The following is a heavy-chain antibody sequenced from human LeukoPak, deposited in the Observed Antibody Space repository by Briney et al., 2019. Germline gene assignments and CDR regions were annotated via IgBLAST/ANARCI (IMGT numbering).Heavy chain of an antibody. J-gene: IGHJ2*01. CDR2: VSYRGST. V-gene: IGHV4-61*08. D-gene: IGHD2-2*01. CDR1: GGSISSGDYY. Sequence: SQTLSLTCTVSGGSISSGDYYWSWIRQPPGQGLEWIGYVSYRGSTNYNPSLKSRVTISVDTSKNQFSLNLSSVTAADTAVYYCARHRDGTSDLFDLWGRGTLVTVSS. CDR3: ARHRDGTSDLFDL.